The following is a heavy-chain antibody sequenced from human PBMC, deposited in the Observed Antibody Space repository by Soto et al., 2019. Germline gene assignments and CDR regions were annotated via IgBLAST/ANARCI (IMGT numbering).Heavy chain of an antibody. Sequence: ETLSLACAVYGGSFSGYYWSWMRQRPGKGLEWIGEINHIGSTNYNPPLKSRVTISVDTSKNQFSLKLSSVTAADTAVYYCARGGPVLNYYGSGSYYRSYYYYGMDVWGQGTTVTVSS. CDR1: GGSFSGYY. CDR3: ARGGPVLNYYGSGSYYRSYYYYGMDV. J-gene: IGHJ6*02. D-gene: IGHD3-10*01. CDR2: INHIGST. V-gene: IGHV4-34*01.